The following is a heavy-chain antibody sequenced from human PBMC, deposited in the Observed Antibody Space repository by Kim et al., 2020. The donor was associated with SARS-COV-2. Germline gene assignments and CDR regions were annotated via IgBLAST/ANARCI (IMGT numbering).Heavy chain of an antibody. CDR3: AKKIPVRGVIITNNWFDP. Sequence: GGSLRLSCAASGFTFSSYAMSWVRQAPGKGLEWVSAISGSGGSTYYADSVKGRFTISRDNSKNTLYLQMNSLRAEDTAVYYCAKKIPVRGVIITNNWFDPWGQGTLVTVSS. V-gene: IGHV3-23*01. D-gene: IGHD3-10*01. J-gene: IGHJ5*02. CDR2: ISGSGGST. CDR1: GFTFSSYA.